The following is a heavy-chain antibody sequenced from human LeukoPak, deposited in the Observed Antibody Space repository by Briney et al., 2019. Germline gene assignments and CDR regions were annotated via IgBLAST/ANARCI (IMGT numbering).Heavy chain of an antibody. CDR2: IHYSGST. V-gene: IGHV4-31*03. CDR3: ARVGYNYGIDY. CDR1: GGSISSGGYY. Sequence: SQTLSLTCTVSGGSISSGGYYWSWIRQHPGKGLEWIGYIHYSGSTYYNPSLKSRVTISVDTSKNQFSLKLSSVTAADTAVYYCARVGYNYGIDYWGQGTLVTVSS. D-gene: IGHD5-18*01. J-gene: IGHJ4*02.